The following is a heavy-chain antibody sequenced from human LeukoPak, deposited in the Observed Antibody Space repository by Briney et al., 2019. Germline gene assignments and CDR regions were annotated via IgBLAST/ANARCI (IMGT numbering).Heavy chain of an antibody. V-gene: IGHV4-61*02. Sequence: PSQTLSLTCTVSGGSISSGSYYWSWIRQPAGKGLEWIGRIYTSGSTNYNPSLKSRVPISVDTSKNQLPLKLSSVTAADTAVYYCARAPQLWLDYWGQGTLVTVSS. CDR2: IYTSGST. J-gene: IGHJ4*02. CDR3: ARAPQLWLDY. D-gene: IGHD5-18*01. CDR1: GGSISSGSYY.